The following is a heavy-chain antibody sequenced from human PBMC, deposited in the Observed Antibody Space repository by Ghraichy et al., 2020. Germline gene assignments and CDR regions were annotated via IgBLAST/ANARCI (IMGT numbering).Heavy chain of an antibody. Sequence: SETLSLTCAVYGGSFSAYYWSWIRQPPGKGLEWIGEINHSGSTNYNPSLKSRVTISVDTSKNQFSLKLSSVTAADTAVYYCRVVPRELEGIDYWGQGTLVTVSS. CDR2: INHSGST. CDR1: GGSFSAYY. J-gene: IGHJ4*02. V-gene: IGHV4-34*01. CDR3: RVVPRELEGIDY. D-gene: IGHD1-7*01.